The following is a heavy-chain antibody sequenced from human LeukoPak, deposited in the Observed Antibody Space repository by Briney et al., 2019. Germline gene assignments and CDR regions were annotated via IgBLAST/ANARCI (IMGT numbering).Heavy chain of an antibody. J-gene: IGHJ6*03. D-gene: IGHD3-10*01. Sequence: GGSLRLSCAASGFTFSSYWMSWVRQAPGKGLEWVANIKQDGSEKYYVDSVKGRFTISRDNAKNSLYLQMYSLRSEDTAVYYCAKDGGVRGPDYYYYMDVWGKGTTVTISS. CDR1: GFTFSSYW. V-gene: IGHV3-7*01. CDR2: IKQDGSEK. CDR3: AKDGGVRGPDYYYYMDV.